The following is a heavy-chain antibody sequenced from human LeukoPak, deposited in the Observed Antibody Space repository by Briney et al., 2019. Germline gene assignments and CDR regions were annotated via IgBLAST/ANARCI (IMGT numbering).Heavy chain of an antibody. CDR3: ARGRGWDYDILTGYVVY. CDR1: GYTFTSYD. V-gene: IGHV1-8*01. CDR2: MNPNSGNT. D-gene: IGHD3-9*01. Sequence: GASVKVSCKASGYTFTSYDINWVRQATGQGLELMGWMNPNSGNTGYAQKFQGRVTMTRNTSISTAYMELSSLRSEDTAVYYCARGRGWDYDILTGYVVYWGQGTLVTVSS. J-gene: IGHJ4*02.